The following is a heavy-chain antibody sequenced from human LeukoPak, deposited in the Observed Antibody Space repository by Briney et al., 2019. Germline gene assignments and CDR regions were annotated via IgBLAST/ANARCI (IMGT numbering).Heavy chain of an antibody. J-gene: IGHJ6*03. CDR2: MNPNSGNT. CDR1: GYTFTSYD. Sequence: ASVTVSCKASGYTFTSYDINWVRQAPGQGLEWMGWMNPNSGNTGYAQKFQGRVTMTRNTSISTAYMELSTLRSEDTAVYYCARGSPTIGRYYYYYMDVWGKGTTVTISS. D-gene: IGHD1-26*01. CDR3: ARGSPTIGRYYYYYMDV. V-gene: IGHV1-8*01.